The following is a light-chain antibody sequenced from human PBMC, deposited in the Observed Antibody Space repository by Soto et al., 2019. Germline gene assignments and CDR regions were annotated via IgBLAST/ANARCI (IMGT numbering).Light chain of an antibody. Sequence: EVVVTPSADTVCLPQGASATLSCWASQSISSYLAWYQQKPGQAPRLLIYDASNRATGIPARFSGSGSGTDFTLTISSLEPEDFAVYYCQQRSNWPPLSFGGGTKVDIK. CDR3: QQRSNWPPLS. CDR1: QSISSY. J-gene: IGKJ4*01. V-gene: IGKV3-11*01. CDR2: DAS.